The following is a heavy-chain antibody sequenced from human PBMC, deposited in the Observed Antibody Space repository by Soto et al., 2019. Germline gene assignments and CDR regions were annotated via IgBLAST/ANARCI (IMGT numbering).Heavy chain of an antibody. J-gene: IGHJ6*02. D-gene: IGHD6-19*01. Sequence: QVQIQQWGAGVVKPSETLSLTCAVYGGSFSVYYWSWSWIRQPPGKGLEWIGEITNEGSTNYNPSLKSRATISVDTSKQQFSLNLRLVTAADRAVYYCARGERGSGWTLGNYFSGMDVWGQGTTVTVSS. CDR2: ITNEGST. CDR1: GGSFSVYY. CDR3: ARGERGSGWTLGNYFSGMDV. V-gene: IGHV4-34*01.